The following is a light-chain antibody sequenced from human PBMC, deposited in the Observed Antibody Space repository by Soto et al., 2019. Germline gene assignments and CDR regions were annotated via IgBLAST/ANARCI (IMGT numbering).Light chain of an antibody. Sequence: ETVLTQSPGTLSLSPGERATLSCRASQTVSSNYLAWYQQKPGQSPRLLIYRASNRATGIPDRFSGSGSGTDFTLTISRLEPEDSAVYYCQEYGTRWTFGQGTKVEFK. CDR3: QEYGTRWT. CDR2: RAS. CDR1: QTVSSNY. J-gene: IGKJ1*01. V-gene: IGKV3-20*01.